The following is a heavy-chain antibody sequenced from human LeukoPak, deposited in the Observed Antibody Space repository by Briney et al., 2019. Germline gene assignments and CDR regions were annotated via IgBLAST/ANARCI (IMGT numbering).Heavy chain of an antibody. CDR3: VTSLGGNDN. Sequence: GGSLRLSCAASGFTFSSYWMHWVRQAPGKGLVWVSRINKDGSSTNYADSVKGRFTISRDHAKNTLFLQSNSLRAEDTAVYYCVTSLGGNDNWGQGTLVTVSS. CDR1: GFTFSSYW. D-gene: IGHD2-21*02. CDR2: INKDGSST. V-gene: IGHV3-74*01. J-gene: IGHJ4*02.